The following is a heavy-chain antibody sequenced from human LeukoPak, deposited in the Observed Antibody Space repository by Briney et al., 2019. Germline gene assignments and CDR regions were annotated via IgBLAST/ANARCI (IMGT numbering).Heavy chain of an antibody. D-gene: IGHD3-16*02. CDR3: AREGRSFDY. Sequence: SETLSLTCTVSGGSISSYYWSWIRQPPGKGLEWIGYIYYSGSTNYNPSLKSRVTISVDTSKNQFSLKLSSVTAADTAVYYCAREGRSFDYWGQGTLVTVSS. J-gene: IGHJ4*02. V-gene: IGHV4-59*01. CDR1: GGSISSYY. CDR2: IYYSGST.